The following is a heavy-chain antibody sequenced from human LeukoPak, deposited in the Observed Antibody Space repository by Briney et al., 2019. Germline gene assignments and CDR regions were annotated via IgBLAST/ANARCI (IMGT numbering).Heavy chain of an antibody. CDR1: GGSISSYY. CDR2: IYTSGST. V-gene: IGHV4-4*09. J-gene: IGHJ6*03. CDR3: ARVGIVGARYYYYYYMDV. Sequence: PSETLSLTCTVSGGSISSYYWSWIRQPPGKGLEWIGYIYTSGSTNYNPSLKSRVTISVDTSKNQFSLKLSSVTAADTAVYYCARVGIVGARYYYYYYMDVWGKGITVTVSS. D-gene: IGHD1-26*01.